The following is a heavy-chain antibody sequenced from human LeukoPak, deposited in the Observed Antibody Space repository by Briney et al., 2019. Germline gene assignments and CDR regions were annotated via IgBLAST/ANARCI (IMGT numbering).Heavy chain of an antibody. Sequence: GASVKVSCKASGGTFSSYAISWVRQALGQGLEWMGGIIPIFGTANYAQKFQGRVTITTDESTSTAYMELSSLRSEDTAVYYCARDRYDSSGYFDYWGQGTLVTVSS. CDR2: IIPIFGTA. D-gene: IGHD3-22*01. V-gene: IGHV1-69*05. CDR3: ARDRYDSSGYFDY. J-gene: IGHJ4*02. CDR1: GGTFSSYA.